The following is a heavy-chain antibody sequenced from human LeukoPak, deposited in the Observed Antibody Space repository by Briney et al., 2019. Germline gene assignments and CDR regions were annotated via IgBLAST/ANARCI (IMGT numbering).Heavy chain of an antibody. J-gene: IGHJ4*02. CDR3: AVLDSSGYYHY. CDR1: GFPFSSYG. D-gene: IGHD3-22*01. V-gene: IGHV3-33*01. CDR2: IWSVGGAE. Sequence: GGSLRLSCVASGFPFSSYGMHWVRQAPGKGLEWVAVIWSVGGAEYYADSVKGRFTISRDNSKNTLYLQMNSLRAEDTAVYYCAVLDSSGYYHYLGQGTLVTVS.